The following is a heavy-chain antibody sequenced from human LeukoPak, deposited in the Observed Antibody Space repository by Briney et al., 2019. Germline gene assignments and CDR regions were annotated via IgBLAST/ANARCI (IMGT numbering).Heavy chain of an antibody. Sequence: GGSLRLSCAASGFIFSRYGMSWVRQAPGKGLEWVSAISGSGGTTYYADSVKGRFTVSRDNSKNTVYLQITSVRAEDTGVYYCAKDHLPGIVVADRDYWGQGTLVTVSS. CDR1: GFIFSRYG. CDR3: AKDHLPGIVVADRDY. D-gene: IGHD6-19*01. V-gene: IGHV3-23*01. CDR2: ISGSGGTT. J-gene: IGHJ4*02.